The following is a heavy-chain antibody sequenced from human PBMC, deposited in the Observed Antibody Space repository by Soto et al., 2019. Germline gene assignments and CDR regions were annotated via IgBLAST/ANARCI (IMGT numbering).Heavy chain of an antibody. CDR3: ARVFESNYYGSGSYSPWFDP. CDR2: IYHSGST. D-gene: IGHD3-10*01. V-gene: IGHV4-4*02. J-gene: IGHJ5*02. CDR1: SGSISSSNW. Sequence: QVQLQESGPGLVKPSGTLSLTCAVSSGSISSSNWWSWVRQPPGKGLEWIGEIYHSGSTNYNPSLKSRVTISVDKSKNQFSLKLSSVTAADTAVYYCARVFESNYYGSGSYSPWFDPWGQGTLVTVSS.